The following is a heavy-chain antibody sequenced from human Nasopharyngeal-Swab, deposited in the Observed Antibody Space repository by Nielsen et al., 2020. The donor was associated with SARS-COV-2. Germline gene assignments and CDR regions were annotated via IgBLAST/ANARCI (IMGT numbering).Heavy chain of an antibody. V-gene: IGHV4-31*02. J-gene: IGHJ6*02. D-gene: IGHD3-3*01. CDR2: IYYSGST. Sequence: RQAPGKGLEWIGYIYYSGSTYYNPSLKSRVTILVDTSKNQFSLKLSSVTAADTAVYYCARGKTGILEWLLPDEMSYGMDVWGQGTTVTVSS. CDR3: ARGKTGILEWLLPDEMSYGMDV.